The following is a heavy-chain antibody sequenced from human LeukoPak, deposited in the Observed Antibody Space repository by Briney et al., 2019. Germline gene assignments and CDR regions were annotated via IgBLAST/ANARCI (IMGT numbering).Heavy chain of an antibody. V-gene: IGHV4-61*02. D-gene: IGHD6-19*01. CDR1: GGSISSGSYY. J-gene: IGHJ3*02. CDR2: IYTSGSP. CDR3: ARVPGIAVAGTEDAFDI. Sequence: ASETLSLTCTVSGGSISSGSYYWSWIRQPAGKGLEWIGRIYTSGSPNYNPSLKSRVTISVDTSTNQFSLKLSSVTAADTAVYYCARVPGIAVAGTEDAFDIWGQGTMVTVSS.